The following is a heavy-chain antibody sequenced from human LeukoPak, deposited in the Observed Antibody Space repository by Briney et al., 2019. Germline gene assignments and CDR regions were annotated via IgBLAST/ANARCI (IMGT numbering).Heavy chain of an antibody. Sequence: GESLKISCKGSGYSFASYWIGWVRQMPGKGLEWMGIIYPGDSDTRYSPSFQGQVTISADKSISTAYLQWSSLKASDSAIYYCTRHDSDRYPVVGAPWGAFDIWGQGTMVTVSS. V-gene: IGHV5-51*01. CDR1: GYSFASYW. CDR2: IYPGDSDT. D-gene: IGHD1-26*01. CDR3: TRHDSDRYPVVGAPWGAFDI. J-gene: IGHJ3*02.